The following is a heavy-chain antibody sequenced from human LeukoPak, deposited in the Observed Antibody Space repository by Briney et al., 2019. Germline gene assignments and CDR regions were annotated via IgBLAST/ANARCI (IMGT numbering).Heavy chain of an antibody. CDR3: ARGGADCSGGSCYPYYFDY. CDR1: GGSFSGYY. CDR2: INHSGST. Sequence: SETLSLTCAVYGGSFSGYYWSWIRQPPGKGLEWIGEINHSGSTNYNPPLKSRVTISVDTSKNQFSLKLSSVTAADTAVYYCARGGADCSGGSCYPYYFDYWGQGTLVTVSS. D-gene: IGHD2-15*01. J-gene: IGHJ4*02. V-gene: IGHV4-34*01.